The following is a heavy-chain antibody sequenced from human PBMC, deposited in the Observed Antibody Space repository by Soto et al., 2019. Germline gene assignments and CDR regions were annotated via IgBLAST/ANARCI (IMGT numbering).Heavy chain of an antibody. J-gene: IGHJ4*02. CDR1: GESISSSSYY. CDR3: ARQRTTVVTQAYFDH. Sequence: SDTLSLTCIVSGESISSSSYYWGWIRQPPGKGLEWIGSIYYSGRTYYNPSFKSRVTISIDTSKNQFSLKLSSVTATDAAVYYCARQRTTVVTQAYFDHWGQGALVTVSS. V-gene: IGHV4-39*01. D-gene: IGHD2-21*02. CDR2: IYYSGRT.